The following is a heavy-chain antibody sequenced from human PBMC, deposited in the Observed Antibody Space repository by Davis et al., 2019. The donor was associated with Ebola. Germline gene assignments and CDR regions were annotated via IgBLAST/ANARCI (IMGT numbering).Heavy chain of an antibody. CDR2: ISGSGGST. J-gene: IGHJ6*02. CDR1: VITFSSYA. V-gene: IGHV3-23*01. CDR3: ASLLEYYYDSSGYYHYYYGMDV. Sequence: GESLKISCTDSVITFSSYAMTWVRQAPGKGLEWVSAISGSGGSTYYADSVKGRFTISRDNSKKTLYLQMNSLRAEDTAVYYCASLLEYYYDSSGYYHYYYGMDVWGQGTTVTVSS. D-gene: IGHD3-22*01.